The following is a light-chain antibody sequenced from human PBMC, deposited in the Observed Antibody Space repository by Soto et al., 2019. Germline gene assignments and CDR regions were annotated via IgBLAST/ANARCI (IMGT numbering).Light chain of an antibody. CDR3: QQYNSYSS. V-gene: IGKV1-5*03. J-gene: IGKJ3*01. CDR1: QSISSR. Sequence: DIQMTQSPPTLSASVGDRVTITCRASQSISSRLAWYQQKPGRAPKPLIYKASSLESGVPSRFSGSGSGTEFTLTISSLQPDDFATYYCQQYNSYSSFGPGTKVDIK. CDR2: KAS.